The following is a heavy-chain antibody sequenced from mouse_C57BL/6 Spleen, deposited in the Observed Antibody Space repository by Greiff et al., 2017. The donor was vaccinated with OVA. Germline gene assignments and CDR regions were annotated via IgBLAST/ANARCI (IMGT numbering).Heavy chain of an antibody. D-gene: IGHD2-5*01. Sequence: VQLQQSGAELVKPGASVKISCKASGYAFSSYWMNWVKQRPGKGLEWIGQIYPGDGDTTYNGKFKGKATLTADKSSSTAYMQLSSLTSEDSAVYFCARGESYYSNYVGFDYWGQGTTLTVSS. V-gene: IGHV1-80*01. CDR1: GYAFSSYW. CDR3: ARGESYYSNYVGFDY. J-gene: IGHJ2*01. CDR2: IYPGDGDT.